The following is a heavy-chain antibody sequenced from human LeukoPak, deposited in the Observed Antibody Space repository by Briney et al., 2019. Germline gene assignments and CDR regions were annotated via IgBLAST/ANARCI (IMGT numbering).Heavy chain of an antibody. CDR1: GGSFSGYY. J-gene: IGHJ6*02. V-gene: IGHV4-34*01. CDR3: ARDYSSNWYYGVDV. Sequence: SETLSLTCAVYGGSFSGYYWSWIRQPPGKGLEWIGEINHSGSTNYNPSLKSRVTISVDTSKNQFSLNLSSVTAADTAVYYCARDYSSNWYYGVDVWGQGTTVTVSS. D-gene: IGHD6-13*01. CDR2: INHSGST.